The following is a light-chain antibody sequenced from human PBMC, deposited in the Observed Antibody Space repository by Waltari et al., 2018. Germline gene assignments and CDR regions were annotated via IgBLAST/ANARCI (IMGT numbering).Light chain of an antibody. V-gene: IGKV4-1*01. CDR1: QSVLYSPNNKNY. J-gene: IGKJ3*01. CDR3: QQYYSTPFP. CDR2: WAS. Sequence: DIVMTQSPDSLAVSLGERATINCKSSQSVLYSPNNKNYLAWYQQKPGQPPKLLIYWASTRESGVPDRISGSGSGTDFTLTISSLQAEDVAVYYCQQYYSTPFPFGPGTKVDIK.